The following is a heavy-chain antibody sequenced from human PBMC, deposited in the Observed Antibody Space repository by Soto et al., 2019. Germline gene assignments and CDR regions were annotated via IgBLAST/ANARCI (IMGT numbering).Heavy chain of an antibody. Sequence: ETLSLTCTVSGGSISSGGYFWSWVRQAPGKGLEWVSAISGSGGSTYYADSVKGRFTISRDNPKNTLYLQMNSLRAEDTAVYYCAKDLFDWSLVYHYYYGMDVWGQGTTVTVSS. CDR1: GGSISSGGYF. V-gene: IGHV3-23*01. CDR2: ISGSGGST. D-gene: IGHD3-9*01. J-gene: IGHJ6*02. CDR3: AKDLFDWSLVYHYYYGMDV.